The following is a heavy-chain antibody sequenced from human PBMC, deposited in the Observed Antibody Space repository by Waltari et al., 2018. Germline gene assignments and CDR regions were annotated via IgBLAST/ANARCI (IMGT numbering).Heavy chain of an antibody. CDR2: VSPDETTT. Sequence: EVHLVESGGDLVQPGGSLRVSCTASGFTLGAYWMHWVRRGPGKGLPWVARVSPDETTTDYADSVKGRFTISRDNGRNMLFLQMNGLRGEDTAAYYCARCLYSGTGIDLWGQGTQVTVSS. J-gene: IGHJ5*02. CDR3: ARCLYSGTGIDL. D-gene: IGHD5-12*01. CDR1: GFTLGAYW. V-gene: IGHV3-74*01.